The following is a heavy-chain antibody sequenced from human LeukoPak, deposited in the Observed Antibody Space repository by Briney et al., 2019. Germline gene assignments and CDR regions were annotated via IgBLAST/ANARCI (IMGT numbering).Heavy chain of an antibody. V-gene: IGHV3-48*03. CDR1: GFIFSSYE. J-gene: IGHJ4*02. D-gene: IGHD1-26*01. CDR3: ARDKVVGATTLDY. Sequence: GGSLRLSCAASGFIFSSYEMAWARHAPGKGLEYISHVSRSGDTKHHADSVKGRFTISRDNAENSLFLQMNSLRAEDSAVYYCARDKVVGATTLDYWGQGTLVTVSS. CDR2: VSRSGDTK.